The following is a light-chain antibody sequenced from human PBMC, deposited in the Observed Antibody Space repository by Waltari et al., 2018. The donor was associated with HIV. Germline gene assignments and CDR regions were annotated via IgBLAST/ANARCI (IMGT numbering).Light chain of an antibody. CDR1: HDITDY. J-gene: IGKJ5*01. CDR3: QQYSEYPIT. Sequence: AIRLTQSPSSLSASTGDRVTITCRASHDITDYLAWFQQEPAKAPQLLIYGASSLESGAPLRCSGSGSGTNFSLTISCLQSEDFATYYYQQYSEYPITFGQGTRLEVK. CDR2: GAS. V-gene: IGKV1-8*01.